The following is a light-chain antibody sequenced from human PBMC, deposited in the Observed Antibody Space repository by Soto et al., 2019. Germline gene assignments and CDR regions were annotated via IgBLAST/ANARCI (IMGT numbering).Light chain of an antibody. Sequence: QSALTQPASVSGSPGRSITISCTGTSIDVGGYNYVSWYQQHPGKAPKLMIYGVTNRPSGVSNRFSGSKSGNTASLTISGLQPEDEADYYCTSYIHRRTLVVFGGGTKLTVL. CDR2: GVT. J-gene: IGLJ2*01. V-gene: IGLV2-14*01. CDR1: SIDVGGYNY. CDR3: TSYIHRRTLVV.